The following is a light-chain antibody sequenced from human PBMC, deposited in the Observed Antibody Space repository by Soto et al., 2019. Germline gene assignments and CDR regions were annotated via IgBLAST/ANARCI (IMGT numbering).Light chain of an antibody. CDR3: PQYYSYTRT. CDR2: AAS. Sequence: AIRMTQSPSSLSASTGDRVTITCRASQGISSDLAWYQQKPGKAPKLLIYAASTLQSGVPSRFSGSGSGTDFTLTISCLQSEDFATYYCPQYYSYTRTFGQGTKVEIK. V-gene: IGKV1-8*01. J-gene: IGKJ1*01. CDR1: QGISSD.